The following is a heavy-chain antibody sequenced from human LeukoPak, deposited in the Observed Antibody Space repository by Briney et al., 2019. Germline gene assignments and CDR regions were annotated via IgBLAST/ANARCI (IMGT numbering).Heavy chain of an antibody. V-gene: IGHV3-30*03. Sequence: GGSLRLSCAASGFTFSSYGMHWVRLAPGKGLEWVAVISYDGSNKYYADSVKGRFTISRDNSKNTLYLQMNSLRAEDTAVYYCARDMNDILTGYSIHYYYYGMDVWGQGTTVTVSS. CDR3: ARDMNDILTGYSIHYYYYGMDV. CDR1: GFTFSSYG. J-gene: IGHJ6*02. CDR2: ISYDGSNK. D-gene: IGHD3-9*01.